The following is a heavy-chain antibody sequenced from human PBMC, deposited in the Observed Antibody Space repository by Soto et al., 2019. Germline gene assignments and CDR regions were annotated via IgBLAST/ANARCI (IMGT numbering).Heavy chain of an antibody. CDR1: GFTFSSYG. CDR2: ISYDGSNK. CDR3: ANEDSVAGPDEYFQH. Sequence: GSLRLSCAASGFTFSSYGMHWVRQAPGKGLEWVAVISYDGSNKYYADSVKGRFTISRDNSKNTLYLQMNSLRAEDTAVYYCANEDSVAGPDEYFQHWGQGTLVTVSS. J-gene: IGHJ1*01. V-gene: IGHV3-30*18. D-gene: IGHD6-19*01.